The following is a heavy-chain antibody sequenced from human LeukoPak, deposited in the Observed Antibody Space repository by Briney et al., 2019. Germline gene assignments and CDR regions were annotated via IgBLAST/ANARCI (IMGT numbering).Heavy chain of an antibody. J-gene: IGHJ4*02. CDR1: GGSISSSSYY. CDR3: ARHRVDYYGSGSYYKPCHFDY. D-gene: IGHD3-10*01. Sequence: PSETLSLTCTVSGGSISSSSYYWGWIRQPPGKGLEWIGSIYYSGSTYYNPSLKSRVTISVDTSKNQFSLKLSSVTAADTAVYYCARHRVDYYGSGSYYKPCHFDYWGQGTLVTVSS. V-gene: IGHV4-39*01. CDR2: IYYSGST.